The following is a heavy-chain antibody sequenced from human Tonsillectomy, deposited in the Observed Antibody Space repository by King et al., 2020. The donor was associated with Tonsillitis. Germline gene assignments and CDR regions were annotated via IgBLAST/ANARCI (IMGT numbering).Heavy chain of an antibody. J-gene: IGHJ6*03. V-gene: IGHV3-7*01. CDR2: KKQNEGEN. CDR1: GFTFSHYG. D-gene: IGHD3-22*01. CDR3: ARNSSDPKFYYYYYMDV. Sequence: DVQLVESGGGLVRPGGSLRLPLAASGFTFSHYGMSGVRQPPGKGLKWLANKKQNEGENYYVISLKGRSTFSGDNAKNSLYLQRNSLRAEDTAVYYCARNSSDPKFYYYYYMDVWGKGTTVTVSS.